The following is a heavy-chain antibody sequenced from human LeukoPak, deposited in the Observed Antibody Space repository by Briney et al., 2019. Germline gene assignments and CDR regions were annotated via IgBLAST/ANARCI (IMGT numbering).Heavy chain of an antibody. V-gene: IGHV4-34*01. D-gene: IGHD3-3*01. CDR1: GGSITDYF. J-gene: IGHJ5*02. CDR3: ARDVDFWSGYYTGINRYNWFDP. CDR2: INHSGSS. Sequence: SETLSLTCALSGGSITDYFYNWVRQSPGKGLEWIGEINHSGSSTYNPSLKSRVIISVDTSKNQFSLKLSSVTAADTAVYYCARDVDFWSGYYTGINRYNWFDPWGQGTLVTVSS.